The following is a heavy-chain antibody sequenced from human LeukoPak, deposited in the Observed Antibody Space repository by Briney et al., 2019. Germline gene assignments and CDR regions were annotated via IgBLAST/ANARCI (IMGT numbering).Heavy chain of an antibody. J-gene: IGHJ3*02. V-gene: IGHV4-61*02. D-gene: IGHD3-22*01. CDR2: IYTSGST. CDR1: GGSISSGSYY. CDR3: ARALVYNYYDRGDGAFDI. Sequence: SQTLSLPCTVSGGSISSGSYYWGWIRQPAGKGLEWIGRIYTSGSTNYNPSLKSRVTISVDTSKNQFSLKLSSVTAADTAVSYCARALVYNYYDRGDGAFDIWGQGTMVTVSS.